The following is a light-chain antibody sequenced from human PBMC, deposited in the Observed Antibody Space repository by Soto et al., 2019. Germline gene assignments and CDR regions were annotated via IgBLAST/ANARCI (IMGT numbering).Light chain of an antibody. J-gene: IGKJ5*01. V-gene: IGKV1D-12*01. CDR2: AAS. Sequence: DFQMTQSPSSVSASVGDRVTITCRASQGIGTWLVWYQQRPGKAPKLLIYAASSLQSGVPSRFSGSGSGTDFTLTISSLQPEDFATYYCQQANSFPITFGQGTRLEIK. CDR1: QGIGTW. CDR3: QQANSFPIT.